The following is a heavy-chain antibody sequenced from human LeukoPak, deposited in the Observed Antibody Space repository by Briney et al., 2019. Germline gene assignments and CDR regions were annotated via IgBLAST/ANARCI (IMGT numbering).Heavy chain of an antibody. J-gene: IGHJ3*01. V-gene: IGHV4-59*08. D-gene: IGHD3-22*01. CDR2: IYNSANT. CDR3: ARRFSSRSDGNGYYYGHDAFDV. Sequence: SETLSLTCSVSGDSISSSYWSWIRQPPGQGLERIGNIYNSANTNYNPSLQSRVTMSVDTSKSQFSLQLTSVSAADTAVYYCARRFSSRSDGNGYYYGHDAFDVWGQGTLVTVSS. CDR1: GDSISSSY.